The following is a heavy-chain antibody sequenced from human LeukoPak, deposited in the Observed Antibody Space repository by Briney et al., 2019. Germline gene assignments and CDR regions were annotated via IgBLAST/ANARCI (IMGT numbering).Heavy chain of an antibody. V-gene: IGHV5-51*01. CDR2: IYPGDSDT. J-gene: IGHJ4*02. Sequence: GESLKISCKGSGYTFSTYWIGWVRPMSGKGLEWMGIIYPGDSDTRYSPSFQGQVTISADKSISTAYLQWSSLKAPDTAMYYCARLRGSGYDLPLDYWGQGTLVTVSS. CDR1: GYTFSTYW. D-gene: IGHD5-12*01. CDR3: ARLRGSGYDLPLDY.